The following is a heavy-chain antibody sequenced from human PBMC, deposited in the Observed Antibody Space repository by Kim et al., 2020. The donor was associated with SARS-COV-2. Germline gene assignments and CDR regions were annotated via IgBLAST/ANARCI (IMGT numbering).Heavy chain of an antibody. CDR3: RLIAAAGTLDY. D-gene: IGHD6-13*01. CDR2: T. V-gene: IGHV3-73*01. Sequence: TAYAASVKGRFTISRDDSKSTAYLQMNSLKTEDTAVYYCRLIAAAGTLDYWGQGTLVTVSS. J-gene: IGHJ4*02.